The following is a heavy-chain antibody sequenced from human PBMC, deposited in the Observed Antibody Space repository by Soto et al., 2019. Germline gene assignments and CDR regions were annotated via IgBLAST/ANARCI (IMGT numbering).Heavy chain of an antibody. CDR3: AKVYGYSYGTKY. D-gene: IGHD5-18*01. V-gene: IGHV3-23*01. CDR2: ISGGGGST. Sequence: EVQLLESGGGLVQPGGSLRLSCAASGFTFSSYAMSWVRQAPGKGLEWVSAISGGGGSTYYADSVKGRFTISRDNSKNTLYLQMNSLRAEDTAVYYCAKVYGYSYGTKYWGQGTLVTVSS. CDR1: GFTFSSYA. J-gene: IGHJ4*02.